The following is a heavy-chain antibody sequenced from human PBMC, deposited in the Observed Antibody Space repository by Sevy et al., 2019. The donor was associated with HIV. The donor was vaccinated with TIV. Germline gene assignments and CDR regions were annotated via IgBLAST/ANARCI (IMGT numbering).Heavy chain of an antibody. CDR1: GFTFSIYG. Sequence: GGSLRLSCAASGFTFSIYGMHWVRQAPGKGLEWVAVISHDGSHKYSADSVKGRFTISRDNSKNTLYLQMNSLRAEDTAMYYCARDPTIYASGWYYFDYWGQGTLVTVSS. CDR3: ARDPTIYASGWYYFDY. J-gene: IGHJ4*02. V-gene: IGHV3-30*19. D-gene: IGHD6-19*01. CDR2: ISHDGSHK.